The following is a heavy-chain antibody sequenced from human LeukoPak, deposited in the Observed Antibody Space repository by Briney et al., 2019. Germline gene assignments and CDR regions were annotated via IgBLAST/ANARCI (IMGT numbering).Heavy chain of an antibody. J-gene: IGHJ5*02. CDR2: IYYSGST. D-gene: IGHD3-10*01. CDR3: ARDYYGSGSYYTSWFDP. Sequence: PSETLSLTCTVSGVSISSYYWSWIRQPPGKGLEWIGYIYYSGSTNHNPSLKSRVTISVDTSKNQFSLKLSSVTAADTAVYYCARDYYGSGSYYTSWFDPWGQGTLVTVSS. CDR1: GVSISSYY. V-gene: IGHV4-59*01.